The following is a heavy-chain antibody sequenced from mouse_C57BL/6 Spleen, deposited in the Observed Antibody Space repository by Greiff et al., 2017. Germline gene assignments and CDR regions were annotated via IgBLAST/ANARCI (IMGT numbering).Heavy chain of an antibody. CDR3: ATRRTYGSSYGWYFDV. CDR2: INPNNGGT. V-gene: IGHV1-18*01. Sequence: QLQQSGPELVKPGASVKIPCKASGYTFTDYNMDWVKQSHGKSLEWIGDINPNNGGTIYNQKFKGKATLTVDKSSSTAYMELRSLTSEDTAVYYCATRRTYGSSYGWYFDVWGTGTTVTVSS. D-gene: IGHD1-1*01. CDR1: GYTFTDYN. J-gene: IGHJ1*03.